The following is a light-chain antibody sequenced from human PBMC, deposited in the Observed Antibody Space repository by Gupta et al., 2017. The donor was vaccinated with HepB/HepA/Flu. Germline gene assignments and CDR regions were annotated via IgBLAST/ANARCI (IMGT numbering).Light chain of an antibody. V-gene: IGKV1-39*01. J-gene: IGKJ5*01. Sequence: EIQITPPPSSLAASVGDRFTITCLASQRISSYLHWYQQKPGKAPKLLIYAVSRVKSGVPSRFSGSGSGTDLTLTISRLQPEDFATYFCLQGASTPNAFGQGTRLDIK. CDR3: LQGASTPNA. CDR1: QRISSY. CDR2: AVS.